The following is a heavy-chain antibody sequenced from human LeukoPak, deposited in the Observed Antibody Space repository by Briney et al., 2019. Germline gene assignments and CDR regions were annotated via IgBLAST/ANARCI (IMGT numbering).Heavy chain of an antibody. CDR2: ISAYNGDT. Sequence: ASVKVSCKAFGYRFSSYGIIWARQAPGQGLEWMGWISAYNGDTNSAQKFQGRVTMTTDTSASTAYMELRSLRSDDTAVYYCARPLTYYYDSNGRYAFEIWGQGTMVAVSS. D-gene: IGHD3-22*01. J-gene: IGHJ3*02. CDR3: ARPLTYYYDSNGRYAFEI. V-gene: IGHV1-18*01. CDR1: GYRFSSYG.